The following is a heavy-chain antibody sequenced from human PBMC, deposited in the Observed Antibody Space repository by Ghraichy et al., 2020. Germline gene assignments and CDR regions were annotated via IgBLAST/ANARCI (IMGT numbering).Heavy chain of an antibody. CDR1: GYTLTELS. CDR3: ATGGDSPTAYFDY. J-gene: IGHJ4*02. CDR2: FDPEDGET. V-gene: IGHV1-24*01. D-gene: IGHD2-21*02. Sequence: ASVKVSCNVSGYTLTELSMHWVRQAPGKGLEWMGGFDPEDGETIYAQKFQGRVTMTEDTSTDTAYMELSSLRSEDTAVYYCATGGDSPTAYFDYWGQGTLVTVSS.